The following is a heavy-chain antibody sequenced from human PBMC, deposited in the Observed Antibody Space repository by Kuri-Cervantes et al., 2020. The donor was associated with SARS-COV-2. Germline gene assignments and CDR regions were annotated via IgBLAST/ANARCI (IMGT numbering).Heavy chain of an antibody. Sequence: GGSLRLSCAASGFTFSSYAMHWVRQAPGKGLEWVAVISYDGSNKYYADPVKGRFTISRDNSKNTLYLQMNSLRAEDTAVYYCAREKLAGYYYYYMDVWGKGTTVTVSS. CDR2: ISYDGSNK. J-gene: IGHJ6*03. V-gene: IGHV3-30-3*01. D-gene: IGHD1-1*01. CDR3: AREKLAGYYYYYMDV. CDR1: GFTFSSYA.